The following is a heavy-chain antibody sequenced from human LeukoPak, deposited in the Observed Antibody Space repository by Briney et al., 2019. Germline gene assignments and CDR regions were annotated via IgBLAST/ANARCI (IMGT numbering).Heavy chain of an antibody. D-gene: IGHD3-22*01. CDR3: ARVYDYDSSGYPVGIDY. CDR2: IWYDGSNK. V-gene: IGHV3-33*01. J-gene: IGHJ4*02. Sequence: GGSLRLSCAASGFTFSTYGMHWVRQAPGKGLEWVAVIWYDGSNKYYADSVKGRFTISRDNSKNTLYLQMNSLRAEDTAVYYCARVYDYDSSGYPVGIDYWGQGTLVTVSS. CDR1: GFTFSTYG.